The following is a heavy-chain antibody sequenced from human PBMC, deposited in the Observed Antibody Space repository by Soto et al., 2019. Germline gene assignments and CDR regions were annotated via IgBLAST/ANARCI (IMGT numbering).Heavy chain of an antibody. Sequence: QVQLVQSGAEVKKPGSSVKVSCKASGDTFSSYAINWVRQAPGQGLEWMGGIIPMFGTANYAQKFKGRVTITAGESTSTVYMELSSLRSEDTAVYYCARVGPAHYYDSSGYYSPLDYGGQGTLVTVSS. CDR3: ARVGPAHYYDSSGYYSPLDY. CDR2: IIPMFGTA. CDR1: GDTFSSYA. D-gene: IGHD3-22*01. J-gene: IGHJ4*02. V-gene: IGHV1-69*01.